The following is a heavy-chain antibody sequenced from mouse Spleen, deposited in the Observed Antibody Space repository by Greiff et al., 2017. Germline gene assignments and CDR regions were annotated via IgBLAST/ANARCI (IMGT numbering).Heavy chain of an antibody. D-gene: IGHD2-2*01. CDR3: TRSMGVIYYGYDGAWYAMDY. V-gene: IGHV1-5*01. CDR1: GYTFTSYW. CDR2: IYPGNSDT. J-gene: IGHJ4*01. Sequence: EVQLQQSGTVLARPGASVKMSCKTSGYTFTSYWMHWVKQRPGQGLEWIGAIYPGNSDTSYNQKFKGKAKLTAVTSASTAYMELSSLTNEDSAVYYCTRSMGVIYYGYDGAWYAMDYWGQGTSVTVSS.